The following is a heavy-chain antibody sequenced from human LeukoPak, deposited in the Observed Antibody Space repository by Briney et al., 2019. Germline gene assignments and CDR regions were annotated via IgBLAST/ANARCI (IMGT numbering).Heavy chain of an antibody. J-gene: IGHJ3*02. CDR2: IYHSGST. V-gene: IGHV4-34*01. Sequence: SETLSLTCAVYGGSFSGYYWSWIRQPPGKGLEWIGYIYHSGSTYYNPSLKSRVTISVDRSKNQFSLKLSSVTAADTVVYYCARGTGAFDIWGQGTMVTVSS. CDR3: ARGTGAFDI. CDR1: GGSFSGYY.